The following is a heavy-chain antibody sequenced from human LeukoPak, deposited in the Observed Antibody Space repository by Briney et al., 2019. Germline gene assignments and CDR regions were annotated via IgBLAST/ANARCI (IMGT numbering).Heavy chain of an antibody. Sequence: GGSLRLSCAASGFTFSDYSMSWIRQAPGKGLELVSYISSSGSTVYYADSVKGRFTISRDNAKNSLYLQMNSLRAEDTAVYYCAREIAVAGTPGDYWGQGTLVTVSS. CDR1: GFTFSDYS. CDR2: ISSSGSTV. D-gene: IGHD6-19*01. CDR3: AREIAVAGTPGDY. J-gene: IGHJ4*02. V-gene: IGHV3-11*04.